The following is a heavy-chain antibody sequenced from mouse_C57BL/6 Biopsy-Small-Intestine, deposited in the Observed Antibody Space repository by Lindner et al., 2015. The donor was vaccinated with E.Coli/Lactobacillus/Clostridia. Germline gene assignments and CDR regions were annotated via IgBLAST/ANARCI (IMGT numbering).Heavy chain of an antibody. D-gene: IGHD2-4*01. Sequence: VQLQESGAELVRPGTSVKVSCKASGYAFTNYLIEWVKQRPGQGLEWIGVINPGSGGTNYNEKFKGKATLTADKSSSTAYMQLSSLTSEDSAVYFCARGGDYDGFAYWGQGILVTVSA. CDR3: ARGGDYDGFAY. CDR1: GYAFTNYL. J-gene: IGHJ3*01. CDR2: INPGSGGT. V-gene: IGHV1-54*01.